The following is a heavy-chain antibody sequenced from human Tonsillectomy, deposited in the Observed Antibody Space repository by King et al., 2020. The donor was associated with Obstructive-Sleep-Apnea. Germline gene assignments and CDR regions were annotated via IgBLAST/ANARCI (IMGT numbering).Heavy chain of an antibody. CDR1: CVSISSSSYY. Sequence: QLQESGPGLVKPSETLSLTCTVSCVSISSSSYYWGWIRQPPGKGLGWVGVIHYCGSTYYNPSLKCRCTISVDTSKNQFSLKLGSVTAADTAVSYCARDGSYIVVVPAATGWFDPWGQGTLVTVSS. V-gene: IGHV4-39*07. D-gene: IGHD2-2*01. J-gene: IGHJ5*02. CDR2: IHYCGST. CDR3: ARDGSYIVVVPAATGWFDP.